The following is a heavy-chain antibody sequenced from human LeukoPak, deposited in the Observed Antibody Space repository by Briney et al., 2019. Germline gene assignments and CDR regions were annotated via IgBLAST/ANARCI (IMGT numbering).Heavy chain of an antibody. CDR2: IYYSGST. CDR1: GGSISSYY. Sequence: PSETLSLTCTVSGGSISSYYWSWIRQPPGKGLEWIGYIYYSGSTNDNPSLKSRVTISVDTSKNQFSLKLSSVTAADTAVYYCARARFGDLFFDYWAQGTLVTVSS. V-gene: IGHV4-59*01. CDR3: ARARFGDLFFDY. D-gene: IGHD3-10*01. J-gene: IGHJ4*02.